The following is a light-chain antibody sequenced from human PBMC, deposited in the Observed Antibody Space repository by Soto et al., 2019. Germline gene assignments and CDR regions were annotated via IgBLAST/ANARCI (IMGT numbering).Light chain of an antibody. CDR2: EVS. CDR3: SSYAGSYNSFYV. Sequence: QSVLTQPPSSSASPLQSVPISCPVTSSDVLGYNYVSWYQQHPGKAPKLMIYEVSKRPSVVPDRFSGSKSGNTASLTVSGLQAEDEADYYCSSYAGSYNSFYVFGTGTKVTVL. J-gene: IGLJ1*01. CDR1: SSDVLGYNY. V-gene: IGLV2-8*01.